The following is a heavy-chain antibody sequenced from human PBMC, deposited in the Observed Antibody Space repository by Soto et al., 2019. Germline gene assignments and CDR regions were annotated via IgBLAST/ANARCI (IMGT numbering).Heavy chain of an antibody. D-gene: IGHD6-6*01. V-gene: IGHV3-53*02. CDR1: GFTVSGNY. Sequence: EVQLVETGGGLIQPGGSLRLSCAASGFTVSGNYMSWVRQAPGKGLEWVSVIYNGGGTYYADSVKGRFTISRDNSKNTLYLQMNSRRADDTAVYYCASTRGSSYDYWGQGTLVNASS. J-gene: IGHJ4*02. CDR2: IYNGGGT. CDR3: ASTRGSSYDY.